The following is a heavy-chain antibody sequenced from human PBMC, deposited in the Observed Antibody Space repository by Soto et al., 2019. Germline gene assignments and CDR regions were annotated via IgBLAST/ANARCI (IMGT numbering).Heavy chain of an antibody. Sequence: QVQLVESGGGVVQPGRSLRLSCAASGFSFNNYGMHWVRQAPGKGLEWLAVIWNDGSNSSYANSVKGRFTISRDNSKNTPYLQMSRLRAEDTAVYYCARRQIPPPTRGGANARGGMDVWGQGTTVTVSS. V-gene: IGHV3-33*01. D-gene: IGHD1-26*01. CDR2: IWNDGSNS. CDR3: ARRQIPPPTRGGANARGGMDV. J-gene: IGHJ6*02. CDR1: GFSFNNYG.